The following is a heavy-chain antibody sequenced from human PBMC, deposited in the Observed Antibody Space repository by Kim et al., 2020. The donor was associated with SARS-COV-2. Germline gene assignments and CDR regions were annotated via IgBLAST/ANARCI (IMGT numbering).Heavy chain of an antibody. J-gene: IGHJ6*02. CDR2: ISYDGSNK. Sequence: GGSLRLSCAASGFTFSSYGMHWVRRAPGKGLEWVAIISYDGSNKYYADSVKGRFTISRDNSKNTLYLQMNSLRAEDTAVYYCAKDPASGEATYYDFWSGYGGYGMDVWGQGTTVTVSS. V-gene: IGHV3-30*18. CDR3: AKDPASGEATYYDFWSGYGGYGMDV. CDR1: GFTFSSYG. D-gene: IGHD3-3*01.